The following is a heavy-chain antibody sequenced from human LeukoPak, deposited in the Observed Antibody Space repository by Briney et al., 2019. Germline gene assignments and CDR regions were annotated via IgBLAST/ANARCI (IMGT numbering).Heavy chain of an antibody. Sequence: RTGGSLRLSCAASGFTLSSYSMNWVRKAPGKGLEWVSSISSSSSYIYYADSVKGRCTISRDNAKNSLYLQMNSLRAEDTAVYYCARAESVVETLGWFDPWGQGTLVTVSS. V-gene: IGHV3-21*01. J-gene: IGHJ5*02. CDR3: ARAESVVETLGWFDP. D-gene: IGHD2-2*01. CDR1: GFTLSSYS. CDR2: ISSSSSYI.